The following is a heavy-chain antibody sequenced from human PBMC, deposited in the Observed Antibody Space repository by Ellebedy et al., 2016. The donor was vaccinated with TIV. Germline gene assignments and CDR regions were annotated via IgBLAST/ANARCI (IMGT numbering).Heavy chain of an antibody. Sequence: GESLKISXAASGFTFSSYAMSWVRQAPGKGLEWVSAISGSGSSTYYADSVKGRFTISRDNSKNTLYLQMNSLRAEDTAVYYCAKFSGPGRIPDQIPFDYWGQGTLVTVSS. D-gene: IGHD2-21*01. J-gene: IGHJ4*02. CDR2: ISGSGSST. CDR3: AKFSGPGRIPDQIPFDY. V-gene: IGHV3-23*01. CDR1: GFTFSSYA.